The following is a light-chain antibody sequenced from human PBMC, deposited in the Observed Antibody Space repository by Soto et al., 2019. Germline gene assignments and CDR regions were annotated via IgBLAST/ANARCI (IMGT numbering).Light chain of an antibody. V-gene: IGLV2-8*01. Sequence: QSALTQPPSASGSPRQSVTISCIGTASDIGRYNYVSWYQHHPGQAPKLIIYEVTKRPSGVPDRISGSKSGNTASLTVAGLQADDEADYYCNSYVGSNNYVFGTGTKVTVL. CDR3: NSYVGSNNYV. CDR1: ASDIGRYNY. CDR2: EVT. J-gene: IGLJ1*01.